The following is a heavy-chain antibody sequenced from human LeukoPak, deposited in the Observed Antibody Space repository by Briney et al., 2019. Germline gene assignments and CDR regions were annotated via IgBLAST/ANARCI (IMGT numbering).Heavy chain of an antibody. Sequence: GSLRLSCAASGFTFSSHWMHWVRQAPGKGLVWVSRIESDGSSTSYADSVRGRFTISRDNARNTLYLQMNSLRAEDTAVYYCAREHRGAGASVDSWGQGTLVTVSS. CDR3: AREHRGAGASVDS. J-gene: IGHJ4*02. CDR1: GFTFSSHW. CDR2: IESDGSST. V-gene: IGHV3-74*01. D-gene: IGHD1-26*01.